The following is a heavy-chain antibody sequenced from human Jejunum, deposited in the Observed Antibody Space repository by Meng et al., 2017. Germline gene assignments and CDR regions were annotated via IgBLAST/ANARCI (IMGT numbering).Heavy chain of an antibody. CDR1: GYSIISGAYF. J-gene: IGHJ4*02. D-gene: IGHD2-2*01. CDR3: ARGELLWDY. V-gene: IGHV4-30-4*01. Sequence: QVPLQQSGPGLVKPSPTLSRPCTVSGYSIISGAYFWSWFRQPPVKGLEWIGYMDYRGSTFYNPSLKSRVTISVDTSKNQFSLKLSSVTAADTAVYFCARGELLWDYWGQGTLVTVSS. CDR2: MDYRGST.